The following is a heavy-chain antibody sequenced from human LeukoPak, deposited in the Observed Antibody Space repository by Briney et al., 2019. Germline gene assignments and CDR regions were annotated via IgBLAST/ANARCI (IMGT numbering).Heavy chain of an antibody. Sequence: PGGSLRLSCAASGFTVSRNYMSWVRPAPGKGLGGGSVIYSGGSTYYADSVKGRFTISRDNSKNTLYLQMNSLRAEDTAVYYCARVSYDSSGYCFDYWGQGTLVTVSS. D-gene: IGHD3-22*01. CDR3: ARVSYDSSGYCFDY. V-gene: IGHV3-53*01. CDR2: IYSGGST. CDR1: GFTVSRNY. J-gene: IGHJ4*02.